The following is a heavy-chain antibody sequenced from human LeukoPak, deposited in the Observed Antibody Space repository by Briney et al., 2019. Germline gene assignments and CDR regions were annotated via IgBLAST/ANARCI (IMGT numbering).Heavy chain of an antibody. CDR1: GFTFSSYN. CDR2: ISSSSDNI. J-gene: IGHJ4*02. CDR3: ARDLGSSWYMSNY. V-gene: IGHV3-48*02. D-gene: IGHD6-13*01. Sequence: GGSLRLSCVASGFTFSSYNMDWVRQVPGKGLQWVSYISSSSDNIYYAGSVKGRFTISRDNAKNSLYLQMNSLRDEDTAVYYCARDLGSSWYMSNYWGQGTLVTVSS.